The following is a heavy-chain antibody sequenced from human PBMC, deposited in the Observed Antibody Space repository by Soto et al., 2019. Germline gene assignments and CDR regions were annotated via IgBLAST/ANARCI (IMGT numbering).Heavy chain of an antibody. CDR1: GFTFTSSA. CDR2: IVVGSGNT. D-gene: IGHD3-22*01. Sequence: ASVKVSCKASGFTFTSSAVQWVRQARGQRLEWIGWIVVGSGNTNYAQKFQERVTITRDMSTSTAYMELSSLRSEDTAVYYCAAEGPYYYDSSGYYSSSAWGQGTLVTVSS. J-gene: IGHJ5*02. CDR3: AAEGPYYYDSSGYYSSSA. V-gene: IGHV1-58*01.